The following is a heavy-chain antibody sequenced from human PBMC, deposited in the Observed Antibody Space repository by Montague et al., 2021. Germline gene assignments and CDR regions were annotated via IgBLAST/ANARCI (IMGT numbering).Heavy chain of an antibody. CDR2: ISGSGGST. CDR1: GFTFSSYA. D-gene: IGHD4-23*01. V-gene: IGHV3-23*01. J-gene: IGHJ5*02. CDR3: ARGGSNNRQVGKFDP. Sequence: SLRLSCAASGFTFSSYAMSWVRQAPGKGLEWVSAISGSGGSTYYADSVKGRFTITRDNSKNTLYMQMNSMRAEDTAVCYCARGGSNNRQVGKFDPWGQGTLVTVSS.